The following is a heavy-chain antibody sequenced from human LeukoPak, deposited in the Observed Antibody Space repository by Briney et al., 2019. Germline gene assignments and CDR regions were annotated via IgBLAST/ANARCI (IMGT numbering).Heavy chain of an antibody. CDR3: ARDVHYYDSSGYYYAGYFQH. CDR1: GGSISSGDYY. J-gene: IGHJ1*01. CDR2: IYYSGST. D-gene: IGHD3-22*01. V-gene: IGHV4-30-4*01. Sequence: SETLSLTCTVSGGSISSGDYYWSWIRQPPGKGLEWIGYIYYSGSTYYNPSLKSRVTISVDTSKNQFSLKLSSVTAADTAVYYCARDVHYYDSSGYYYAGYFQHWGQGTLVTVSS.